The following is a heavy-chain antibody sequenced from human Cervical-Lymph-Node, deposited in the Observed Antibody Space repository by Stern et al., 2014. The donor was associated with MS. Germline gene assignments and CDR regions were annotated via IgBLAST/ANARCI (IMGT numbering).Heavy chain of an antibody. CDR3: ARDNSGSYYNWFDP. CDR1: GGSISNYY. J-gene: IGHJ5*02. CDR2: IYYSGST. V-gene: IGHV4-59*01. D-gene: IGHD1-26*01. Sequence: QLQLQESGPGLVNPSETLSLTCTVSGGSISNYYWSWIRQPPGKGLEWIGYIYYSGSTNYNPSLKSRVTISLDTSKNQFSLKLSSVTAADTAVYFCARDNSGSYYNWFDPWGQGTLVTVSS.